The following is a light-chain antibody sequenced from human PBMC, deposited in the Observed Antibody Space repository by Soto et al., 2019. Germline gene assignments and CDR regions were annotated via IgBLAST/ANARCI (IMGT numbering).Light chain of an antibody. V-gene: IGKV3-20*01. J-gene: IGKJ3*01. CDR2: GAS. CDR3: EQYGSSLFT. CDR1: PSVSSSY. Sequence: EIVLTQSPGTLSLSPGERATLSCRASPSVSSSYLAWYQQKPGQAPRLLIYGASSRATGIPDRVSGSGSGTDFTVTITRLEPADCEVYYCEQYGSSLFTFGPGTKVDIK.